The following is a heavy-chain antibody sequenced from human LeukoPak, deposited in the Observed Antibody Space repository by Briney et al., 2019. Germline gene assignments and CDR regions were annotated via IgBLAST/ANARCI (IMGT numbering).Heavy chain of an antibody. D-gene: IGHD6-13*01. Sequence: PGRSLRLSCAASGFTFSSYAMHWVRQAPGKGLEWVAVISYDGSNKYYADSVKGRFTISRDNSKNTLYLQMNSLRAEDTAVYYCARESSSWPKLYFDYWGQGTLVTVSS. CDR3: ARESSSWPKLYFDY. V-gene: IGHV3-30*04. J-gene: IGHJ4*02. CDR2: ISYDGSNK. CDR1: GFTFSSYA.